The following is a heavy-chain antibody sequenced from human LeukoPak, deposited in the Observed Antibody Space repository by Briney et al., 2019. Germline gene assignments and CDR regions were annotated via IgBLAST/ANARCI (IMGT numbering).Heavy chain of an antibody. J-gene: IGHJ4*02. CDR1: GFTFSSYS. CDR2: ISSSSSYI. V-gene: IGHV3-21*01. CDR3: ARALLDTAMAPLGY. D-gene: IGHD5-18*01. Sequence: PGGSLRLSCAASGFTFSSYSMNWVRQAPGKGLEWVSSISSSSSYIYYADSVKGRFTISRDNAKNSLYLQMNSLRAEDTAVYYCARALLDTAMAPLGYWGQGTLVTVSS.